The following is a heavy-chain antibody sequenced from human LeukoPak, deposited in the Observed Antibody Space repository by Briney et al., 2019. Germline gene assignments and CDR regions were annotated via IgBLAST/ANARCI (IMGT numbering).Heavy chain of an antibody. D-gene: IGHD6-19*01. Sequence: ASVKVSCKVSVYTLTELSMHWVRQAPGKGLEWMGGFDPEDGETIYAQKFQGRVTMTEDTSTDTAYMELSSLRSEDTAVYYCATGYSSGWTWYNWFDPWGQGTLVTVSS. J-gene: IGHJ5*02. CDR3: ATGYSSGWTWYNWFDP. V-gene: IGHV1-24*01. CDR1: VYTLTELS. CDR2: FDPEDGET.